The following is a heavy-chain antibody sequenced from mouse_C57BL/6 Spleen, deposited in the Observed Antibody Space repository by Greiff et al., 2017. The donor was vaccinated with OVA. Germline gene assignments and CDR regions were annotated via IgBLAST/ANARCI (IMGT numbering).Heavy chain of an antibody. CDR2: INPNNGGT. J-gene: IGHJ4*01. Sequence: VHLQQSGPELVKPGASVKMSCKASGYTFTDYNMHWVKQSHGKSLEWIGYINPNNGGTSYNQKFKGKATLTVNKSSSTAYMELRSLTSEDSAVYYCARYPLYSNDAMDYWGQGTSVTVSS. CDR1: GYTFTDYN. CDR3: ARYPLYSNDAMDY. V-gene: IGHV1-22*01. D-gene: IGHD2-5*01.